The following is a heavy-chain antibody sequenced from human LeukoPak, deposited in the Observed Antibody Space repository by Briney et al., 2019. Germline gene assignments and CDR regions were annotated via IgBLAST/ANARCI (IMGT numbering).Heavy chain of an antibody. D-gene: IGHD1-26*01. CDR3: ARDRGGSSLLD. J-gene: IGHJ4*02. Sequence: ASVKVSCKASGYTFTGYYVHWVRQAPGQGLEWMGWINPNTGDTSYAQKFEGGVTVTSDTSISTAYMELSGLRSDDTAVYYCARDRGGSSLLDWGPGTLVTVSS. CDR2: INPNTGDT. CDR1: GYTFTGYY. V-gene: IGHV1-2*02.